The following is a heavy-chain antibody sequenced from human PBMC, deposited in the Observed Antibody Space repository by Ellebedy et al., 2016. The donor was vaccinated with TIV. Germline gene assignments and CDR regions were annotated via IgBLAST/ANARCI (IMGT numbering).Heavy chain of an antibody. CDR1: GFTFSSYS. CDR2: IKQDGSEK. CDR3: ARYPLGIAYDYIDY. J-gene: IGHJ4*02. D-gene: IGHD5-12*01. V-gene: IGHV3-7*01. Sequence: PGGSLRLSCAASGFTFSSYSMNWVRQAPGKGLEWVANIKQDGSEKYYVDSGKGRFTISRDNAKNSLYLQMNSLRAEDTAVYYCARYPLGIAYDYIDYWGQGTLVTVSS.